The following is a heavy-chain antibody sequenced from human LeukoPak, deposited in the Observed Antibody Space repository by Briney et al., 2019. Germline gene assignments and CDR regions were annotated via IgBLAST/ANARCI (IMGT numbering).Heavy chain of an antibody. CDR1: GYTFTGYY. V-gene: IGHV1-2*02. D-gene: IGHD6-13*01. J-gene: IGHJ6*03. Sequence: ASVKVSCKASGYTFTGYYMHWVRQAPGQGLEWMGWINPNSGGTNYAQKFQGRVTMTRDTSISTAYMELSRLRSDDTAVYYCARDPGYSSSWYVTYYYYYMDVWGKGTTVTVSS. CDR2: INPNSGGT. CDR3: ARDPGYSSSWYVTYYYYYMDV.